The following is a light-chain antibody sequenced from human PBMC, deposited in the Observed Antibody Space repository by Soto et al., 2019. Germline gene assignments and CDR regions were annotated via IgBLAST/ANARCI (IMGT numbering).Light chain of an antibody. CDR2: GAS. J-gene: IGKJ2*01. Sequence: EIVMTQSPDTLSVSPGERATLSCRASQSVSSNLAWYQQKPGQAPRLLIYGASTRATGFPARFSGSGSGTEFTLTISILQSEDFAVYYCHHYNSWPYTFGQGTKVEIK. V-gene: IGKV3-15*01. CDR1: QSVSSN. CDR3: HHYNSWPYT.